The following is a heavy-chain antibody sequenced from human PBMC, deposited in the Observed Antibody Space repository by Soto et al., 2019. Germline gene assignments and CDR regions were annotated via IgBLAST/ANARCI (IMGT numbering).Heavy chain of an antibody. Sequence: GGSLRLSCAASGFTVSSNYMSWVRQAPGKGLEWVSVIYSGVSTYYADSVKGRFTISRDNSKNTLYLQMNSLRAEDTAVYYCGRTIRGSGRSKMGWFVHWGQGTLVTVSS. CDR2: IYSGVST. CDR3: GRTIRGSGRSKMGWFVH. CDR1: GFTVSSNY. D-gene: IGHD3-10*01. J-gene: IGHJ5*02. V-gene: IGHV3-53*01.